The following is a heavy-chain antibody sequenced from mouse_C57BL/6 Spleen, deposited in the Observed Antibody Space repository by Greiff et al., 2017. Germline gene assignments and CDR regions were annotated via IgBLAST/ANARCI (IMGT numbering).Heavy chain of an antibody. CDR1: GYTFTSYW. V-gene: IGHV1-50*01. CDR3: ARRMYGSSYAMDY. Sequence: QVQLQQPGAELVKPGASVKLSCKASGYTFTSYWMQWVKQRPGQGLEWIGEIDPSDSYTNYNQKFKGKATLTVDTSSSTAYMQLSSLTSEDSAVDYCARRMYGSSYAMDYWGQGTTLTVSS. J-gene: IGHJ2*01. D-gene: IGHD1-1*01. CDR2: IDPSDSYT.